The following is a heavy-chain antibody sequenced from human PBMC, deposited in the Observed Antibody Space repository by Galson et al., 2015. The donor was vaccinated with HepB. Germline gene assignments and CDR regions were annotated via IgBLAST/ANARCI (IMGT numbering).Heavy chain of an antibody. CDR2: ISYDGSNK. V-gene: IGHV3-30*18. CDR3: AKDQQLFYAPGWGYFDL. Sequence: SLRLSCAASGFTFSSYGMHWVRQAPGKGLEWVAVISYDGSNKYYADSVKGRFTISRDNSKNTLYLQTNSLRAEDTALYYCAKDQQLFYAPGWGYFDLWGRGTLVTVSS. CDR1: GFTFSSYG. D-gene: IGHD2/OR15-2a*01. J-gene: IGHJ2*01.